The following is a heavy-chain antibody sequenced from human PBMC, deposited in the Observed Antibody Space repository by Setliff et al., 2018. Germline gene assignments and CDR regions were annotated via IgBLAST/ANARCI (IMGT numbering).Heavy chain of an antibody. J-gene: IGHJ5*02. CDR3: ARESVAATYNWFDP. Sequence: GGSLRLSCAASGFTVSSDYMSWFRQAPGKGLEWVSVIYSGGDTYYADSVKGRFTISRDNAKNSLYLQMNSLRAEDTAVYYCARESVAATYNWFDPWGQGTLVTVSS. CDR1: GFTVSSDY. V-gene: IGHV3-66*01. CDR2: IYSGGDT. D-gene: IGHD2-15*01.